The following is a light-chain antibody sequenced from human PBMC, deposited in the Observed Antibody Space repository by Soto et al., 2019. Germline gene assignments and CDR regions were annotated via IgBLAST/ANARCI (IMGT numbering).Light chain of an antibody. CDR1: QSVSSN. J-gene: IGKJ1*01. CDR3: HQYNNWPPWT. Sequence: EIVMTQSPAALSVSPGERATLSCRASQSVSSNFAWYQQKPGQAPRLLIYGASTRATGIPARFSGSGSGTEFTLTNSSLQSEDFAVYYCHQYNNWPPWTFGQGTNVEIK. V-gene: IGKV3-15*01. CDR2: GAS.